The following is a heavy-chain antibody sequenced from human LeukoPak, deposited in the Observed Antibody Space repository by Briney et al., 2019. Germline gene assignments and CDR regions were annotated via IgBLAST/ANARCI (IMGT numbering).Heavy chain of an antibody. D-gene: IGHD3-10*01. CDR3: ATAIGSGTDWFDP. CDR1: GFTFSSYA. J-gene: IGHJ5*02. Sequence: GGSLRLSCAASGFTFSSYAMHWVRQAPGKGLEWMGGFDPEDGETIYAQKFQGRVTMTEDTSTDTAYMELSSLRSEDTAVYYCATAIGSGTDWFDPWGQGTLVTVSS. V-gene: IGHV1-24*01. CDR2: FDPEDGET.